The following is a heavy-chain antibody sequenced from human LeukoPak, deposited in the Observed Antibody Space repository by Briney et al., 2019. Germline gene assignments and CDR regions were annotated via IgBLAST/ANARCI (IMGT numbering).Heavy chain of an antibody. Sequence: RTGGSLRLSCAASGFTFSSYSMNWVRQAPGKGLEWVANIKQDGSDKNYVDSVKGRFTISRDNAKNSLSLQMNSLRAEDTAVYYCARETPDSSGWDWGQGTLVTVSS. CDR2: IKQDGSDK. V-gene: IGHV3-7*01. CDR3: ARETPDSSGWD. J-gene: IGHJ4*02. CDR1: GFTFSSYS. D-gene: IGHD6-19*01.